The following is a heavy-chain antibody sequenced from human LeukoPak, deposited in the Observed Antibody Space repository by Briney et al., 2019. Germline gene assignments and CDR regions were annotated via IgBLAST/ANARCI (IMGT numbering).Heavy chain of an antibody. D-gene: IGHD6-19*01. CDR2: INPSGGST. Sequence: GASVKVSCKASGYTFTSYYMHWVRQAPGQGLEWMGIINPSGGSTSYAQKFQGRVTMTRDMSTSTVYMELSGLRSEDTAVYYCARDTRPTYSSGWSYDYWGQGTLVTVSS. J-gene: IGHJ4*02. V-gene: IGHV1-46*01. CDR3: ARDTRPTYSSGWSYDY. CDR1: GYTFTSYY.